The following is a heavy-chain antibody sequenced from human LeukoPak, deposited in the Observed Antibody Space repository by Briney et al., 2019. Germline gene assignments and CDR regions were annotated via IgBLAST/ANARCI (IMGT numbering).Heavy chain of an antibody. J-gene: IGHJ4*02. CDR3: ARVRLDIVVVVAATHPPNYFDY. V-gene: IGHV3-33*01. CDR1: GFTFSSYG. CDR2: IWYDGSNK. D-gene: IGHD2-15*01. Sequence: GRSLRLSCAASGFTFSSYGMHWVRQAPGKGLEWAAVIWYDGSNKYYADSVKGRFTISRDNSKNTLYLQMNSLRAEDTAVYYCARVRLDIVVVVAATHPPNYFDYWGQGTLVTVSS.